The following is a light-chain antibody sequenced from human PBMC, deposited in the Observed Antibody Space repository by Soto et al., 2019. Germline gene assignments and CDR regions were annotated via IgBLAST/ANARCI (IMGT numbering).Light chain of an antibody. Sequence: QSALTQPASVSGSPGQSITISCTGSSSDVSAYNYVSWYQQHPGKAPKLMMYGVSNRPSGVSNRFSGSKSGNTASLTISGLQAEDEADYYCSSYTSSNTVLFGGGTKLTVL. J-gene: IGLJ2*01. V-gene: IGLV2-14*01. CDR1: SSDVSAYNY. CDR3: SSYTSSNTVL. CDR2: GVS.